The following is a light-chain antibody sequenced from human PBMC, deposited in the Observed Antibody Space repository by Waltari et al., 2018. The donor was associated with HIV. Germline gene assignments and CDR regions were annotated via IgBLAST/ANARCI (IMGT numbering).Light chain of an antibody. J-gene: IGLJ3*02. CDR2: GNS. CDR1: SSNIAAGNA. Sequence: QSVLTQPRSVSGAPGRSVTMSCPGSSSNIAAGNAVHWSQQLPATAPKLLISGNSNRPSGVPDRFSGSKSGTSASLAITGLQAEDEADYYCQSYDSSLSGSGVFGGGTKLTVL. V-gene: IGLV1-40*01. CDR3: QSYDSSLSGSGV.